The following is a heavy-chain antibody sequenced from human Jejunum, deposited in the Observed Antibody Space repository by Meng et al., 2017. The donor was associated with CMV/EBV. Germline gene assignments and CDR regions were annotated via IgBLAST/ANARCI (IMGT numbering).Heavy chain of an antibody. CDR3: VRDGRGFDS. Sequence: AASGFTVSPFSEFWMNWVRQAPGKGLEWVSKINWNGITAYADSVKGRFTISRDNAKNSVNLQMNSLRAEDTALYYCVRDGRGFDSWGQGALVTVSS. CDR1: GFTVSPFSEFW. J-gene: IGHJ4*02. CDR2: INWNGIT. V-gene: IGHV3-20*03.